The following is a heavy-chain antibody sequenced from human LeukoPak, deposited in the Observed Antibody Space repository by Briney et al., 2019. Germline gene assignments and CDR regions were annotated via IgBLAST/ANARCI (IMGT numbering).Heavy chain of an antibody. CDR1: GYSISNGYY. Sequence: SSETLSLTCTVSGYSISNGYYWVWIRQPPGKGLEWIGSLYHSDSVYYNTALKSRVSISVDTSKNQFSLKLSSVTAADTAVYYCARQLGYCSSTSCAPDAFDIWGQGTMVTVSS. J-gene: IGHJ3*02. CDR3: ARQLGYCSSTSCAPDAFDI. V-gene: IGHV4-38-2*02. CDR2: LYHSDSV. D-gene: IGHD2-2*01.